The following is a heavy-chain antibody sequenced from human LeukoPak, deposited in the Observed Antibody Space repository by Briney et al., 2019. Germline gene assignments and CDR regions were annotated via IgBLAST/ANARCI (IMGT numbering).Heavy chain of an antibody. J-gene: IGHJ4*02. CDR3: ASLVVPAAMFDY. Sequence: SETLSLTCGVSGGSISSTNWWSWVRQPPGKGLEWIGEIYHSGSTNYNPSLKSRVTISVDKSKNQFSLKLSSVTAADTAVYYCASLVVPAAMFDYWGQGTLVTVSS. D-gene: IGHD2-2*01. V-gene: IGHV4-4*02. CDR2: IYHSGST. CDR1: GGSISSTNW.